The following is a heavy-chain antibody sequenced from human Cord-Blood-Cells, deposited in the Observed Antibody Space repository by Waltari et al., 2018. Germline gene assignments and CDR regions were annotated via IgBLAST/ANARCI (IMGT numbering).Heavy chain of an antibody. Sequence: EVQLVESGGGLVKPGGSLRLSCAASGFTFSNAWMSWVRQARGKGLEWVCRIKSKTEGGTTDYAAPVKGRFTISRDDSKNTLYLQMNSLKTEDTAVYYCTTEDIGYFDYWGQGTLVTVSS. CDR2: IKSKTEGGTT. V-gene: IGHV3-15*01. D-gene: IGHD5-12*01. CDR3: TTEDIGYFDY. J-gene: IGHJ4*02. CDR1: GFTFSNAW.